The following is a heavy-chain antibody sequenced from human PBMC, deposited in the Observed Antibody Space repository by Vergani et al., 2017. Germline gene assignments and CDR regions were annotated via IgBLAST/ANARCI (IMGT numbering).Heavy chain of an antibody. CDR3: SSRYSGYAGVEYYFDY. CDR2: IYHSGST. V-gene: IGHV4-38-2*01. J-gene: IGHJ4*02. Sequence: QVQLQESGPGLVKPSETLSLTCAVSGYSISSGYYWGWIRQPPGKGLEWIGSIYHSGSTYYNPSLKSRVTISVDTSKNQFSLKLRSLTAAAPAVYYCSSRYSGYAGVEYYFDYWGQGTLVTVSS. D-gene: IGHD5-12*01. CDR1: GYSISSGYY.